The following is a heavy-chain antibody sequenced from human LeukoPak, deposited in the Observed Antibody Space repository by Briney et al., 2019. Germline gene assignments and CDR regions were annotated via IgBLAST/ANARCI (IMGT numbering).Heavy chain of an antibody. J-gene: IGHJ4*02. Sequence: GGSLRLSCAASGFTFSSYGMHWVRQAPGKGLEWVAFIRYDGSNKYYADSVKGRFTISRDNSKITLYLQMNSLRAEDTAVYYCAKDSRYFDWLFFDYWGQGTLVTVSS. CDR3: AKDSRYFDWLFFDY. D-gene: IGHD3-9*01. V-gene: IGHV3-30*02. CDR2: IRYDGSNK. CDR1: GFTFSSYG.